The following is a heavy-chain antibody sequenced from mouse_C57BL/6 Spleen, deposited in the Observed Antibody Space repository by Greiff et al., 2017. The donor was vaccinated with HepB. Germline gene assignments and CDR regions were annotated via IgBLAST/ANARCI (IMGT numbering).Heavy chain of an antibody. CDR1: GYSITSGYY. J-gene: IGHJ2*01. V-gene: IGHV3-6*01. CDR3: ARYYYGSSYDYFDY. D-gene: IGHD1-1*01. Sequence: VQLQQSGPGLVKPSQSLSLTCSVTGYSITSGYYWNWIRQFPGNKLEWMGYISYDGSNNYNPSLKNRISITRDTSKNQFFLKLNSVTTEDPATYYCARYYYGSSYDYFDYWGQGTTLTVSS. CDR2: ISYDGSN.